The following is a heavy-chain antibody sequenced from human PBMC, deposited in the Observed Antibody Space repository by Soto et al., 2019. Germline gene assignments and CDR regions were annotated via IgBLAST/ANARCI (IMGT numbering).Heavy chain of an antibody. Sequence: EAPFPSPTFSGGSLPYYYCSWIPAPPGKVLEWIGYIFHTGTTSYNPSLKSRVTLSVDTSQSQFSLKLNSVTAADTAVYYCTTEAYDNSGSLAFDIWGPGTLVTVSS. CDR3: TTEAYDNSGSLAFDI. CDR1: GGSLPYYY. J-gene: IGHJ3*02. CDR2: IFHTGTT. D-gene: IGHD3-22*01. V-gene: IGHV4-59*08.